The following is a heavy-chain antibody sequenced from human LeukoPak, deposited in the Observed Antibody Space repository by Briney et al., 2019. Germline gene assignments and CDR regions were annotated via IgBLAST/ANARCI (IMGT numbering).Heavy chain of an antibody. Sequence: PGGSLRLSCAASGFTFDDYAMHWDRQAPGKGLEWVSGISWNSGSIGYADSVKGRFTISRDNAKNSLYLQMNSLRAEDTAVYYCARETTGTSLHDAFDIWGQGTMVTVSS. CDR3: ARETTGTSLHDAFDI. D-gene: IGHD1-1*01. J-gene: IGHJ3*02. CDR2: ISWNSGSI. CDR1: GFTFDDYA. V-gene: IGHV3-9*01.